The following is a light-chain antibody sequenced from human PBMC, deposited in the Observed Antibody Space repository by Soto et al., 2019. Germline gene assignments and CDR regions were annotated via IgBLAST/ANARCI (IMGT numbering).Light chain of an antibody. V-gene: IGLV3-27*01. CDR3: YSAADKNLRV. Sequence: SYELTQPSSVSVSPGQTARIPCSGDVLAKKYARWFQQRPGQAPVVVIYKDSERPSGIPERFSGSSSGTTVTLTISGAQVEDEADYCCYSAADKNLRVLGGGTKVTVL. CDR2: KDS. CDR1: VLAKKY. J-gene: IGLJ2*01.